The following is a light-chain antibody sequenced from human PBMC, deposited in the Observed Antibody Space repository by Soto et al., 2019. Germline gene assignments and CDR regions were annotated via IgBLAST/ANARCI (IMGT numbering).Light chain of an antibody. CDR1: SSDVGSYNL. CDR2: EVS. CDR3: CPYAGGSIHVV. Sequence: QSALTQPASVSGSPGQSITISCTGTSSDVGSYNLVSWYQQHPGKAPKLMIYEVSKRPSGVSNRFSGSKSGNTASLTISGLQAEDGADYYCCPYAGGSIHVVFGGGPQLTAL. V-gene: IGLV2-23*02. J-gene: IGLJ2*01.